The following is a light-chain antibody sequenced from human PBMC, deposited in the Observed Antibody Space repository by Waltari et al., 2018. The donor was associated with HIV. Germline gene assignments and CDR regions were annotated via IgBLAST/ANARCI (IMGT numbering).Light chain of an antibody. Sequence: QSALTQPDSVSGSPGQSITISCSGSGNDIGAYNFVSWYQQRPGKAPKLLIYEVSGRPSGVSSRFSGSKSGTTASLIISGLQAEDEGHYFCTSYTSRGDLAVFGGGTKVTVL. CDR2: EVS. CDR1: GNDIGAYNF. V-gene: IGLV2-14*01. J-gene: IGLJ2*01. CDR3: TSYTSRGDLAV.